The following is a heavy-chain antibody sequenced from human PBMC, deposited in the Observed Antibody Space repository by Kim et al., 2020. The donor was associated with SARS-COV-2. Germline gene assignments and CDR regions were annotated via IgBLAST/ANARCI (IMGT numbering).Heavy chain of an antibody. CDR1: GYTFNSYG. D-gene: IGHD1-26*01. J-gene: IGHJ6*02. CDR2: INAYNGNT. V-gene: IGHV1-18*01. CDR3: ARGDSGSYRYYYGMDV. Sequence: ASVKVSCKASGYTFNSYGISWVRQAPGQGLEWMGWINAYNGNTNYAQKLQGRVTMTTDTSTSTAYMELRSLRSDDTAVYYCARGDSGSYRYYYGMDVWGQGTTVTLSS.